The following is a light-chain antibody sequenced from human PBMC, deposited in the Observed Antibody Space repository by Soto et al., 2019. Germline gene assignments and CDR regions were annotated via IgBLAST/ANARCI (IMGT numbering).Light chain of an antibody. CDR1: QSVSDNQ. CDR3: QQYTQSLWT. J-gene: IGKJ1*01. CDR2: DVS. V-gene: IGKV3-20*01. Sequence: IVLTQSPGTLSLSPGERATLSCRTSQSVSDNQLAWYQQKPGQAPRLLIYDVSIRATTIPDMFSGSGSGTDFTLTIDTLEPEDFAMYYCQQYTQSLWTFGPGTKVESK.